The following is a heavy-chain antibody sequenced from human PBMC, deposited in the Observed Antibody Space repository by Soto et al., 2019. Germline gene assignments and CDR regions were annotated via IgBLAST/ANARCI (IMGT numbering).Heavy chain of an antibody. D-gene: IGHD3-22*01. Sequence: PSETLSLTCTVSGGSISSSSYYWGWIRQPPGKGLEWIGSIYYSGSTYYNPSLLSRVTISVDTSKNEFSLKLSSVTAADTAVYYCARGTPGDSLNWFDPWGQGTLGTLSS. V-gene: IGHV4-39*01. CDR2: IYYSGST. CDR3: ARGTPGDSLNWFDP. J-gene: IGHJ5*02. CDR1: GGSISSSSYY.